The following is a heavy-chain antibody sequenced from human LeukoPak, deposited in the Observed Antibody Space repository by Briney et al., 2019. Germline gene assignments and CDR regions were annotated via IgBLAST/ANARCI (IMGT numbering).Heavy chain of an antibody. J-gene: IGHJ5*02. Sequence: SETLSLTCTVSGGSISSSSYYWGWIRRPPGKGLEWIGSIYYSGSTYYNPSLKSRVTISVDTSKNQFSLKLSSVTAADTAVYYCASYYDYVWGSYPRPRDPFDPWGQGTLVTVSS. V-gene: IGHV4-39*01. CDR2: IYYSGST. CDR3: ASYYDYVWGSYPRPRDPFDP. CDR1: GGSISSSSYY. D-gene: IGHD3-16*02.